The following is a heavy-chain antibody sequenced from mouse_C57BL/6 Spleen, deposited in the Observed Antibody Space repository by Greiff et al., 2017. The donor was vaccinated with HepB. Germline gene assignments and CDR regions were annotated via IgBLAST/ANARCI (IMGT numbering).Heavy chain of an antibody. J-gene: IGHJ2*01. D-gene: IGHD2-4*01. CDR1: GYTFTEYT. CDR3: ARHGGVYYDYDYYFDY. V-gene: IGHV1-62-2*01. CDR2: FYPGSGSI. Sequence: QVQLKQSGAELVKPGASVKLSCKASGYTFTEYTIHWVKQRSGQGLEWIGWFYPGSGSIKYNEKFKDKATLTADKSSSTVYMELSRLTSEDSAVYFCARHGGVYYDYDYYFDYWGQGTTLTVSS.